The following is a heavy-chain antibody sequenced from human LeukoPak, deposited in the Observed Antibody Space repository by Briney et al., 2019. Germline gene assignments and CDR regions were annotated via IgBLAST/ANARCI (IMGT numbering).Heavy chain of an antibody. D-gene: IGHD3-3*01. CDR1: GFTFSSYA. CDR2: ISGNGGST. Sequence: GGSLRLSCAASGFTFSSYAMSWVRQAPGKGLEWVSTISGNGGSTYYADSVKGRFTISRDNSKNTLYLQMNSLRAEDTAVYYCAKVRKEGPYYDFWSGLFDYGGQGTLVTVSS. CDR3: AKVRKEGPYYDFWSGLFDY. V-gene: IGHV3-23*01. J-gene: IGHJ4*02.